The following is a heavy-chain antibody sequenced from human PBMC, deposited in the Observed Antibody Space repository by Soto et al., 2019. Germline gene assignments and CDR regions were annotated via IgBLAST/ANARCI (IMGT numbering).Heavy chain of an antibody. D-gene: IGHD5-18*01. Sequence: ASETLSLTCTVSGGSISSYYWSWIRQPPGKGLEWIGYIYYSGSTNYNPSLKSRVTISVDTSKNQFSLKLTSVTAADTAVYYCARNEGYSYGQFPFDYWGQGKLVTVSS. CDR2: IYYSGST. V-gene: IGHV4-59*08. CDR3: ARNEGYSYGQFPFDY. J-gene: IGHJ4*02. CDR1: GGSISSYY.